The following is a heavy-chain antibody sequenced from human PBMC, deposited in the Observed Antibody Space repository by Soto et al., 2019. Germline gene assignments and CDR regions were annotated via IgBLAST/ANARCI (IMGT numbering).Heavy chain of an antibody. J-gene: IGHJ4*02. Sequence: QVQLVESGGDLVKPGGSLRLSCAASGFTSSDYYMSWIRQAPGKGLEWVSYISSSGRTIYYADSVKGRFTISRDNAKNSRYLQMNRVRAEDTAVYYCARSLGMGGEGYNWGQGTLVTVSS. D-gene: IGHD3-16*01. V-gene: IGHV3-11*01. CDR3: ARSLGMGGEGYN. CDR1: GFTSSDYY. CDR2: ISSSGRTI.